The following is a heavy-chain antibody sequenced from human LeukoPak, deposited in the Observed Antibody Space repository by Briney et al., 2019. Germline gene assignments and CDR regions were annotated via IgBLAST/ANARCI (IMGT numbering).Heavy chain of an antibody. CDR1: GGSFSGYY. CDR3: ARGYSSGWYPVYYYGMDV. CDR2: INHSGST. J-gene: IGHJ6*02. D-gene: IGHD6-19*01. V-gene: IGHV4-34*01. Sequence: SETLSLTCAVYGGSFSGYYWSWIRQPPGKGLGWIGEINHSGSTNYDPSLKSRVTISVDTSKNQFSLKLSSVTAADTAVYYCARGYSSGWYPVYYYGMDVWGQGTTVTVSS.